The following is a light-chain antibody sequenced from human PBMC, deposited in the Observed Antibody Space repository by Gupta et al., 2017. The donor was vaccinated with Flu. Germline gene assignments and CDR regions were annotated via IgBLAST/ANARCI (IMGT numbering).Light chain of an antibody. Sequence: EIVLTQSPATLSLSPGERATLSCRASQSVSSYLAWYQQKPGQAPRLLIYDASNRATGIPARFSGSGSGTDFTLTISSLEPEDFAVYYCQPRSNWRPRTFGQGTKVEIK. CDR3: QPRSNWRPRT. CDR2: DAS. V-gene: IGKV3-11*01. J-gene: IGKJ1*01. CDR1: QSVSSY.